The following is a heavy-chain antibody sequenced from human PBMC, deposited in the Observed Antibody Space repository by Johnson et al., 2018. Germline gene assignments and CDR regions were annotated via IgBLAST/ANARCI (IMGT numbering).Heavy chain of an antibody. CDR2: VGGRGDNT. J-gene: IGHJ4*02. CDR3: GREEKWLTIRFLGY. D-gene: IGHD6-19*01. V-gene: IGHV3-23*04. CDR1: GFTFSNFL. Sequence: VQLVESGGGLVQPGGSLRLSCAASGFTFSNFLISWVRQTPGKGLEWVSAVGGRGDNTYYIDSVTGRFTIPREKSKNFKYRHMNSLGADYTAVYYCGREEKWLTIRFLGYWGQGTLGTVSS.